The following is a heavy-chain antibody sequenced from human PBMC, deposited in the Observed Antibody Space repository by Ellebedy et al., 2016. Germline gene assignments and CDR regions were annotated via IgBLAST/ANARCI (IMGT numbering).Heavy chain of an antibody. CDR3: ATLTIPGGSDF. Sequence: SETLSLXXTVSGGSVDTYYWTWIRQPAGKGLEWIGRIYTNGNSVYNPSLKSRVTMSVDTSRNHFSLELNSVTAADSAVYYCATLTIPGGSDFWGQGTLVTVSS. CDR1: GGSVDTYY. D-gene: IGHD3-3*01. V-gene: IGHV4-4*07. CDR2: IYTNGNS. J-gene: IGHJ4*02.